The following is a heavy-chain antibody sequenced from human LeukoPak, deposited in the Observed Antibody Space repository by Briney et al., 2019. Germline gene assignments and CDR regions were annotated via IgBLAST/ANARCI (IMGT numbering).Heavy chain of an antibody. Sequence: SETLSLTCAVSGGSISSGGYSWSWIRQPPGKGLEWIGHIYHSGSTYYNPSLKSRVTISVDRSKNQFSLKLSSVTAADTAVYYCARAPPSYHYDLLPFDYWGQGTLVTVSS. J-gene: IGHJ4*02. CDR2: IYHSGST. CDR1: GGSISSGGYS. CDR3: ARAPPSYHYDLLPFDY. D-gene: IGHD3-22*01. V-gene: IGHV4-30-2*01.